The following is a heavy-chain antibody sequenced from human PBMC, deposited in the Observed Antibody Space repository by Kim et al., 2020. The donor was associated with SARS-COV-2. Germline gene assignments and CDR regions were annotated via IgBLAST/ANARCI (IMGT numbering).Heavy chain of an antibody. CDR3: ARGVGATYYYGMDV. CDR2: IYYSGST. V-gene: IGHV4-59*13. D-gene: IGHD1-26*01. Sequence: SETLSLTCTVSGGSISSYYWSWIRQPPGKGLEWIGYIYYSGSTNYNPSLKSRVTISVDTSKNQFSLKLSSVTAADTAVYYCARGVGATYYYGMDVWGQGTTVTVSS. J-gene: IGHJ6*02. CDR1: GGSISSYY.